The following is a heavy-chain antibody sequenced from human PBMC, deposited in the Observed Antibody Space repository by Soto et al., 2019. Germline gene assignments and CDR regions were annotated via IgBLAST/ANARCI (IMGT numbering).Heavy chain of an antibody. Sequence: ASVKVSCKASGYTFTGYYMHWVRQAPGQGLEWMGWINPNSGGTNYAQKFQGRVTMTRDTSISTAYTELSRLRSDDTAVYYCARGLDDSGYDPLAENYYYYGMDVWGQGTTVTVSS. CDR2: INPNSGGT. J-gene: IGHJ6*02. V-gene: IGHV1-2*02. CDR1: GYTFTGYY. CDR3: ARGLDDSGYDPLAENYYYYGMDV. D-gene: IGHD5-12*01.